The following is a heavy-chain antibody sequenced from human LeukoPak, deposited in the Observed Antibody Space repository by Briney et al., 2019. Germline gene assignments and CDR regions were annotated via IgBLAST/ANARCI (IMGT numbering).Heavy chain of an antibody. Sequence: PGGSLRLSCAASGFTFSSYSMNWVRQAPGKGLEWVSYISSSSSTIYYADSVKGRFTISRDNAKNSLYLQMNSLRAEHTAVYYCASGRGPADAFDIWGQGTMVTVSS. CDR3: ASGRGPADAFDI. V-gene: IGHV3-48*01. CDR1: GFTFSSYS. D-gene: IGHD2-15*01. J-gene: IGHJ3*02. CDR2: ISSSSSTI.